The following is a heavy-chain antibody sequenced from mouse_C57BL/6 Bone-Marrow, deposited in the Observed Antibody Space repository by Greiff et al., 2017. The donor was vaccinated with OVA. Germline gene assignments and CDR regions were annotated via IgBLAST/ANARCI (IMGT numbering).Heavy chain of an antibody. CDR3: ARSQLPFYAMDY. Sequence: QVQLQQPGAELVRPGSSVKLSCKASGYTFTSYWMDWVKQRPGQGLEWIGNIYPSDSETHYNQKFKDKATLTVDKSSSTAYMQLSSLTTEDSAIYYCARSQLPFYAMDYWGQGTSVTVSS. CDR2: IYPSDSET. J-gene: IGHJ4*01. CDR1: GYTFTSYW. D-gene: IGHD2-1*01. V-gene: IGHV1-61*01.